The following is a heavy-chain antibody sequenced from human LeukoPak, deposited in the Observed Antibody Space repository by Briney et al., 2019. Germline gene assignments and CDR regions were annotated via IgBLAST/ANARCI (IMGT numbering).Heavy chain of an antibody. Sequence: GGSLRLPCVASGLNFNSRWMDWVRRAPGQGLEWVASIKEDGSETHYVDSVRGRFTISRDNDKNSLYLQMNNLRAEDTAMYYCARDGGWWRFDFWGQGALVTVSS. J-gene: IGHJ4*02. CDR2: IKEDGSET. V-gene: IGHV3-7*03. D-gene: IGHD2-8*02. CDR1: GLNFNSRW. CDR3: ARDGGWWRFDF.